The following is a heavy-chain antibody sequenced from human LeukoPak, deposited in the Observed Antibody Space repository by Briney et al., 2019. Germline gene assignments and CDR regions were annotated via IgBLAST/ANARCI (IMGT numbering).Heavy chain of an antibody. J-gene: IGHJ4*02. Sequence: SETLSLTCAVYGGSFSGYYWSWIRQPPGKGLEWIGEINHSGITNYNPSLKSRVTISVDTSKNQLSLKLTSVTAADTAVYYCARSYYYESSGYGDFDYWGQGALVTVSS. CDR3: ARSYYYESSGYGDFDY. CDR2: INHSGIT. CDR1: GGSFSGYY. V-gene: IGHV4-34*01. D-gene: IGHD3-22*01.